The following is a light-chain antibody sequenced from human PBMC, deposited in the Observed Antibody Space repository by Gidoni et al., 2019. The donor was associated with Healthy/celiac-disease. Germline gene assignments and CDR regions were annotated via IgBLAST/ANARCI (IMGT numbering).Light chain of an antibody. CDR1: QSVSSSY. CDR3: QQYGSSSFT. V-gene: IGKV3-20*01. Sequence: EIVLTQSPGTLSLSPGERATLSCRASQSVSSSYLAWYQQKPGQTPRLLIYGASSRATGIPDMFSGSGSGTDFTLTISRLEPEDFAVYYCQQYGSSSFTFGGGTKVEIK. J-gene: IGKJ4*01. CDR2: GAS.